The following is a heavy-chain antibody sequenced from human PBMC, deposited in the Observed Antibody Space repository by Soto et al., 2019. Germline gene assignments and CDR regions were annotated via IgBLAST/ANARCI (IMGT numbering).Heavy chain of an antibody. D-gene: IGHD6-13*01. CDR2: ISSSGSTI. Sequence: GGSLRLSCAASGFTFSDYYMSWIRQAPGKGLEWVSYISSSGSTIYYADSVKGRFTISRDNAKNSLYLQMNSLRAEDTAVYYCARDLPSLIAAAGTHYYGMDVWGQGTTVTVSS. J-gene: IGHJ6*02. CDR1: GFTFSDYY. CDR3: ARDLPSLIAAAGTHYYGMDV. V-gene: IGHV3-11*01.